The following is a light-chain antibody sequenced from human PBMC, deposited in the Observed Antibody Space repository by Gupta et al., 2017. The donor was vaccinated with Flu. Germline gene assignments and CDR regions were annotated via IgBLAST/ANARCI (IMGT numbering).Light chain of an antibody. CDR1: KGIADD. CDR3: HQSYTTLGT. V-gene: IGKV1-39*01. CDR2: SAS. J-gene: IGKJ2*01. Sequence: GDRVIISCRATKGIADDLNWYQHKPGRAPRLLIFSASTLHTGVPTRFSGSRSGTEFTLTICKLQPEDFANYYCHQSYTTLGTFGQGTKVEIK.